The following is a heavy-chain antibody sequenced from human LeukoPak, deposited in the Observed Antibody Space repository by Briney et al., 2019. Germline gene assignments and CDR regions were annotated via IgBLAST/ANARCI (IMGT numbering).Heavy chain of an antibody. CDR2: IIPIFGTA. CDR3: ARGDSSGYYRLAEHYYYYMDV. J-gene: IGHJ6*03. V-gene: IGHV1-69*05. D-gene: IGHD3-22*01. Sequence: GASVKVSCKASGGTFSSYAISWVRQAPGQGLEWMGGIIPIFGTANYAQKFQGRVTITTDESTSTAYMEVSSLRSEDTAVYYCARGDSSGYYRLAEHYYYYMDVWGKGTTVTVSS. CDR1: GGTFSSYA.